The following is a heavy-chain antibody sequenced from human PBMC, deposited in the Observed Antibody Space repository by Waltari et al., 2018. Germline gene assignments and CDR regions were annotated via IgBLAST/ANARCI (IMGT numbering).Heavy chain of an antibody. CDR2: IKQDGSEK. V-gene: IGHV3-7*01. CDR1: GFTFSSYW. Sequence: EVQLVESGGGLVQPGGSLRLSCAASGFTFSSYWMRWVRQAPGKGLEGVANIKQDGSEKYYVDSVKGRFTISRDNAKNSLYLQMNSLRAEDTAVYYCAKAGRDRSNDYWGQGTLVTVSS. D-gene: IGHD7-27*01. CDR3: AKAGRDRSNDY. J-gene: IGHJ4*02.